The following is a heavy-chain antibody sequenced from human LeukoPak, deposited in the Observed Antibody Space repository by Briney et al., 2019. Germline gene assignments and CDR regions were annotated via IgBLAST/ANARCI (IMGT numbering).Heavy chain of an antibody. D-gene: IGHD1-14*01. Sequence: GGSLRLSCAASGFTFSSYSMNWVRQAPGKGLEWVSVIYSGGSTYYADSVKGRFTISRDNSKNTLYLQMNSLRAEDTAVYYCAAPPNHGVHWYFDLWGRGTLVTVSS. CDR3: AAPPNHGVHWYFDL. J-gene: IGHJ2*01. CDR1: GFTFSSYS. V-gene: IGHV3-53*01. CDR2: IYSGGST.